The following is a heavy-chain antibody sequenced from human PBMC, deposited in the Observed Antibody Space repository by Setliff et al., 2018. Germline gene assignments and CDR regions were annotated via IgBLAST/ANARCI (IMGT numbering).Heavy chain of an antibody. CDR2: IYYSGST. CDR3: ARAPRIAAAGTWSAGYGMDV. CDR1: GGSFSTYY. Sequence: SETLSLTCAVYGGSFSTYYWIWIRQPPGNGLEWIGSIYYSGSTNYNPSLKSRVTISVDRSKNQFSLKLSSVTAADTAVYYCARAPRIAAAGTWSAGYGMDVWGQGTTVTVSS. J-gene: IGHJ6*02. V-gene: IGHV4-59*08. D-gene: IGHD6-13*01.